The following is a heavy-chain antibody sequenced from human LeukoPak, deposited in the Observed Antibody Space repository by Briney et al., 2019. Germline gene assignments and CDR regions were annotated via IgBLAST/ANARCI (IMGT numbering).Heavy chain of an antibody. CDR1: GFTFSAYA. Sequence: GGSLKLSCTASGFTFSAYAMMWVRQAPGKGPEWVSAIRGGGGSAFYADSVKGRFTISRDNSKYTLFLQMNSLRAEDTAVYYCARDPNGDYIGAFDMWGPGTMVTVSS. J-gene: IGHJ3*02. CDR2: IRGGGGSA. D-gene: IGHD4-17*01. CDR3: ARDPNGDYIGAFDM. V-gene: IGHV3-23*01.